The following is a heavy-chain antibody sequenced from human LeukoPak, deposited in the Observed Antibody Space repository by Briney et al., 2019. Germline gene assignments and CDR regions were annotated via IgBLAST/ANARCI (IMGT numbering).Heavy chain of an antibody. CDR1: GGSISSYY. J-gene: IGHJ4*02. D-gene: IGHD3-22*01. CDR3: ARAVDYYDSSGYWAYYFDY. CDR2: IYYSGST. V-gene: IGHV4-59*01. Sequence: SETLSLTCTVSGGSISSYYWSWIRQPPGKGLEWIGYIYYSGSTNYNPSLKSRVTISVDTSKNQFSLKLSSVTAADTAVYYCARAVDYYDSSGYWAYYFDYWGQGTLVTVSS.